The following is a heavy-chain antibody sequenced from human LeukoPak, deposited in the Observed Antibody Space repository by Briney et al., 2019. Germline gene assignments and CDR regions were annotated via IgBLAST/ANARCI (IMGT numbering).Heavy chain of an antibody. CDR2: INSDGSST. V-gene: IGHV3-74*01. CDR1: GFTFSSYW. J-gene: IGHJ4*02. Sequence: PGGSLRLSCAASGFTFSSYWMHWVRQAPGKGLVWVSRINSDGSSTSCADSVKGRFTISRDNAKNTLYLQMNSLRAEDTAVYYCARERAAAGFDYWGQGTLVTVSS. CDR3: ARERAAAGFDY. D-gene: IGHD6-13*01.